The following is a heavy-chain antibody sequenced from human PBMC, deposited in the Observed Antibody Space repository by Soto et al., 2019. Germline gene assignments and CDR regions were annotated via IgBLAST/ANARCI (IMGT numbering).Heavy chain of an antibody. Sequence: SETLSLTCAVYGGSFSGHSWTWIRQSPGKGLEWVGDINHSGRVNYSPSLRSRVTISLDTSKNQFSLTLSAVTAADTAMYYCSTRAYDTNGYYRFDPWGQGTLVTVSS. CDR2: INHSGRV. CDR3: STRAYDTNGYYRFDP. J-gene: IGHJ5*01. CDR1: GGSFSGHS. V-gene: IGHV4-34*01. D-gene: IGHD3-22*01.